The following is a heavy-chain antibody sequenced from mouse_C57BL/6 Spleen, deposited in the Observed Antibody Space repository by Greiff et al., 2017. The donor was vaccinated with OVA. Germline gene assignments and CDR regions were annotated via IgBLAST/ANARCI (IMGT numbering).Heavy chain of an antibody. CDR3: APNYYGSSYGFAY. CDR1: GYAFSSSW. CDR2: IYPGDGDT. D-gene: IGHD1-1*01. J-gene: IGHJ3*01. Sequence: VKLQESGPELVKPGASVKISCKASGYAFSSSWMNWVKQRPGKGLEWIGRIYPGDGDTNYNGKFKGKATLTADKSSSTAYMQLSSLTSEDSAVYFCAPNYYGSSYGFAYWGQGTLVTVSA. V-gene: IGHV1-82*01.